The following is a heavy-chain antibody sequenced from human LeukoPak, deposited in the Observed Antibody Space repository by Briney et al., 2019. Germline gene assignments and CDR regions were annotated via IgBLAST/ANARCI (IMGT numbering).Heavy chain of an antibody. J-gene: IGHJ1*01. V-gene: IGHV3-23*01. D-gene: IGHD2-2*01. Sequence: GGSLRLSCAPSGFTFSSYAMSWVRQTPGKGLEWVSTISGGGAGTYYADSVKGRFTISRDNSKNTLSLQVNSLRAEDTALYYCAKGYCSGTSCYAGIFQHWGQGTLVTVSS. CDR3: AKGYCSGTSCYAGIFQH. CDR1: GFTFSSYA. CDR2: ISGGGAGT.